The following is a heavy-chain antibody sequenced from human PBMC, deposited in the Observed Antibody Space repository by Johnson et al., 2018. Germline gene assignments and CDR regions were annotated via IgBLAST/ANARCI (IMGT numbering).Heavy chain of an antibody. Sequence: EVQLLESGGGLVQPGRSLRLSCAASGFTFDDYAMHWVRQAPGKGLEWVSGISWNCGSIGYADAVKGRFTNPSDNAKNSLYLQMNSLRAEDTALYYCAKPSYGDSGAVGYGMDVWGQGTTVTVSS. D-gene: IGHD4-17*01. CDR1: GFTFDDYA. J-gene: IGHJ6*02. V-gene: IGHV3-9*01. CDR3: AKPSYGDSGAVGYGMDV. CDR2: ISWNCGSI.